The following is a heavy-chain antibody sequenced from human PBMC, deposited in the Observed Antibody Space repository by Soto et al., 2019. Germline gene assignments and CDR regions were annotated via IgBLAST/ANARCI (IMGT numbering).Heavy chain of an antibody. J-gene: IGHJ4*02. D-gene: IGHD1-20*01. CDR2: TGATGRTT. Sequence: GSLSRSCAASVFTFNIYAMTWVRLAPGKGLEWVSTTGATGRTTYYSNSVNRRSTVSRDNSKNTLDLQRGNLRAQDTAVYYCSTVHNTSRSFDYCGQGSLVNVSS. CDR3: STVHNTSRSFDY. CDR1: VFTFNIYA. V-gene: IGHV3-23*01.